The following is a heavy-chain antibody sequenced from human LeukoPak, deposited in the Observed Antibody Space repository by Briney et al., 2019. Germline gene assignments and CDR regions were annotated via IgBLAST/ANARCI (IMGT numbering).Heavy chain of an antibody. CDR2: IRSKSNSYVT. D-gene: IGHD4-17*01. CDR1: GFPFKDFA. V-gene: IGHV3-73*01. J-gene: IGHJ4*02. Sequence: PGGSLLLSFPCPGFPFKDFAVHRVRQASGEGLEWVSRIRSKSNSYVTAFAASVKGRFTISRDDSKNTAYLQMNSLKTEDTAVYYCTRPQIDYGDYFDYWGQGTVVTVSS. CDR3: TRPQIDYGDYFDY.